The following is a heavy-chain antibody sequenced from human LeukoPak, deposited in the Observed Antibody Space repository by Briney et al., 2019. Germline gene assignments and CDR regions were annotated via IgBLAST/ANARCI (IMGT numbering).Heavy chain of an antibody. CDR1: GYTFTDPY. J-gene: IGHJ4*02. Sequence: ASVKVSYKTSGYTFTDPYIHWVRQAPGQGFEWMGWINPNSGDTNYAQKFQGRVTMTRDTSISTAYMDLSRLRFDDTAVYYCARARNWGYDFWGQGTLVSVSS. V-gene: IGHV1-2*02. CDR2: INPNSGDT. D-gene: IGHD7-27*01. CDR3: ARARNWGYDF.